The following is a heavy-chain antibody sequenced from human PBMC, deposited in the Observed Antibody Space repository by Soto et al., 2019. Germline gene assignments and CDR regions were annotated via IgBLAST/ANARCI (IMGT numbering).Heavy chain of an antibody. CDR2: ISDGGST. J-gene: IGHJ5*02. D-gene: IGHD3-10*01. V-gene: IGHV4-59*01. CDR1: VSSITTYK. CDR3: AREWDSSGVFDT. Sequence: SESLSLTCPVSVSSITTYKWSWFRQAPGKGLEWIGSISDGGSTKYNASVESRVTISVDTSKTLVSPRLTAVTADDTALYYCAREWDSSGVFDTWGQGAPVTVSS.